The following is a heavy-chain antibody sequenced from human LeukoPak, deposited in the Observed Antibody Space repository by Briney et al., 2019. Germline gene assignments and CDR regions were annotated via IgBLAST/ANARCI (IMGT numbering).Heavy chain of an antibody. J-gene: IGHJ4*02. V-gene: IGHV3-23*01. Sequence: GRSLRLSCAASGFTFSSYAMSWVRQAPGKGLEWVSAISGSGGSTYYADSVKGRFTISRDNSKNTLYLQMNSLRAEDTAVYYCAKPFEGWLQNPIDYWGQGTLVTVSS. CDR3: AKPFEGWLQNPIDY. D-gene: IGHD5-24*01. CDR1: GFTFSSYA. CDR2: ISGSGGST.